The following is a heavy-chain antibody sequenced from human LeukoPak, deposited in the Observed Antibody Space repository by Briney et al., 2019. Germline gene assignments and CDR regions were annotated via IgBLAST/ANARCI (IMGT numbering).Heavy chain of an antibody. CDR3: ARDYDYVWGSPGSAFDI. CDR2: ISAYNGNT. CDR1: GYTFTSYG. Sequence: ASVKVSCKASGYTFTSYGISWVRQAPGQGLEWMGWISAYNGNTNYAQKLQGRVTMTTDTSTSTAYMELRSLRSDDTAVYYCARDYDYVWGSPGSAFDIRGQGTMVTVSS. D-gene: IGHD3-16*01. V-gene: IGHV1-18*01. J-gene: IGHJ3*02.